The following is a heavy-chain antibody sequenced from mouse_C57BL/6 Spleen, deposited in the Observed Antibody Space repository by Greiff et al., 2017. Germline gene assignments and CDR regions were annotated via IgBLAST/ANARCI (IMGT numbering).Heavy chain of an antibody. CDR2: IDPSDSYT. D-gene: IGHD2-5*01. J-gene: IGHJ1*03. CDR1: GYTFTSYW. CDR3: ARSYSNLSYWYFDV. Sequence: QVQLQQSGAELVMPGASVKLSCKASGYTFTSYWMHWVKQRPGQGLEWIGEIDPSDSYTNYNQKFKGKSTLTVDKSSSTAYMQLSSLTSEDSAVYYGARSYSNLSYWYFDVWGTGTTVTVSS. V-gene: IGHV1-69*01.